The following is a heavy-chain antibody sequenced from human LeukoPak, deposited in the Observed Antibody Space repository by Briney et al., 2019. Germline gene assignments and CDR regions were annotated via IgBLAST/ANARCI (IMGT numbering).Heavy chain of an antibody. D-gene: IGHD3-3*01. V-gene: IGHV1-2*02. CDR2: INPNSGGT. CDR3: ARESFTIPMDY. J-gene: IGHJ4*02. Sequence: AASVKVSCKASGGTFSSYAISWVRQAPGQGLEWMGWINPNSGGTNYAQKFQGRVTMTRDTSISTAYMELSRLRSDDTAVYYCARESFTIPMDYWGQGTLVTVSS. CDR1: GGTFSSYA.